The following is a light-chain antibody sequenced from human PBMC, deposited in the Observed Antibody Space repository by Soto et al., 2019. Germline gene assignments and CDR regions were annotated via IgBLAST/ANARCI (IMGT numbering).Light chain of an antibody. Sequence: QSALTQLASVSGSPEQSITISCTGTSSDVGGYKYVSWYQQLPGRAPKLIISEVSNRPSGVSDRFTGSKSGNTASLTISGLQTEDEGDYYCSSYTSSSTSVVFGGGTKVTVL. V-gene: IGLV2-14*01. CDR1: SSDVGGYKY. J-gene: IGLJ2*01. CDR2: EVS. CDR3: SSYTSSSTSVV.